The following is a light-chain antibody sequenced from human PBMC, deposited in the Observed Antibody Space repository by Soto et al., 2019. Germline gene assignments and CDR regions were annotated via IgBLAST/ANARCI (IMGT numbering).Light chain of an antibody. Sequence: EIVLTQSPGTLSLSPGERATLSCRASQSVSSTYLAWYQQKPSQTPRLLIYGASNRATGIPDRFRGSGSGTDFTLTISRLEPEDFAVYYCQQYGGSRWTFGKGTKV. CDR2: GAS. CDR3: QQYGGSRWT. CDR1: QSVSSTY. V-gene: IGKV3-20*01. J-gene: IGKJ1*01.